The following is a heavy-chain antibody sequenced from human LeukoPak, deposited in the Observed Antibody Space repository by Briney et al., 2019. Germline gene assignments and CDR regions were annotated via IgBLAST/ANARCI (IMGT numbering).Heavy chain of an antibody. D-gene: IGHD3-3*01. CDR2: ISHSGTT. Sequence: SETLSLTCAASGYSISSGYYWGWIRQPPGKGLEWIITISHSGTTYYNPSLKGRVTISVDTSKNQFSLKLRSVTTADTAVYYCARQAYYDFWSGHYSRGVEDAFDIWGQGTMVSVSS. J-gene: IGHJ3*02. V-gene: IGHV4-38-2*01. CDR3: ARQAYYDFWSGHYSRGVEDAFDI. CDR1: GYSISSGYY.